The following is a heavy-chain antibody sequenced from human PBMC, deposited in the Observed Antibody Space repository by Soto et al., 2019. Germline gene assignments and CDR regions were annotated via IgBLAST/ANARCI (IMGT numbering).Heavy chain of an antibody. CDR2: ISGSGGST. CDR3: AKGSLGAFDI. CDR1: GFTFSSYA. Sequence: GGSLRLSCAASGFTFSSYAMSWVRQAPGKGLEWVSAISGSGGSTYYADSVKGRFTISRDNSKSTLYLQMNSLRAEDTAIYYCAKGSLGAFDIWGQGTMVTVSS. D-gene: IGHD6-13*01. V-gene: IGHV3-23*01. J-gene: IGHJ3*02.